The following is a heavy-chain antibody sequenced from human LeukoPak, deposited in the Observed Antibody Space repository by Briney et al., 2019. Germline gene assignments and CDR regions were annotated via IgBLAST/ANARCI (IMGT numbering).Heavy chain of an antibody. V-gene: IGHV3-23*01. CDR1: GFTFSSYA. CDR2: ISGSGGST. Sequence: GGSLRLSCAASGFTFSSYAMSWVRQAPGKGLEWVSAISGSGGSTYYADSVKGRFTISRDNSKNTLYLQMNSLRAEDTAVYYCAKGTGYSSSWYEDYWGQGTLVTVSP. J-gene: IGHJ4*02. D-gene: IGHD6-13*01. CDR3: AKGTGYSSSWYEDY.